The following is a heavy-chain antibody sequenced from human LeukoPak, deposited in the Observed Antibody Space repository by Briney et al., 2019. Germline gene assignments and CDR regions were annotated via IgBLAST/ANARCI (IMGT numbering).Heavy chain of an antibody. CDR2: INAGNGNT. CDR3: ARVRGGTYGDYDY. D-gene: IGHD4-17*01. V-gene: IGHV1-3*01. J-gene: IGHJ4*02. Sequence: GASVKVSCKASGYTFTSYAMHWVHQAPGQRLKWMGWINAGNGNTKYSQKFQGRVTITRDTSASTAYMELSSLRSEDTAVYYCARVRGGTYGDYDYWGQGTLVTVSS. CDR1: GYTFTSYA.